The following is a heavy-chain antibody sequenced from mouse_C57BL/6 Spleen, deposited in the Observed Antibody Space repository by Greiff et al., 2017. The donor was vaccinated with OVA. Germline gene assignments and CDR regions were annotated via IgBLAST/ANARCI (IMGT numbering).Heavy chain of an antibody. CDR3: VSKNWDYIDD. D-gene: IGHD4-1*01. J-gene: IGHJ2*01. Sequence: EVKLVESGGGLVQPKGSLKLSCAASGFSFNTYAMNWVRQAPGKGLEWVARIRSKSNNYATYYDDSVKARFTISRDDSERMLHLQMNNVKTEDTARYYCVSKNWDYIDDWGQGTTLTVSS. CDR1: GFSFNTYA. CDR2: IRSKSNNYAT. V-gene: IGHV10-1*01.